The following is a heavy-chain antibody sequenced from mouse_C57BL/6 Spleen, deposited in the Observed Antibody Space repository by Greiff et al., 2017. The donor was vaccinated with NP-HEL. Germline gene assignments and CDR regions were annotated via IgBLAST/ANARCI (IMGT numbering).Heavy chain of an antibody. CDR2: IDPSDSET. CDR1: GYTFTSYW. Sequence: QVQLQQPGAELVRPGSSVKLSCKASGYTFTSYWMHWVKQRPIQGLEWIGNIDPSDSETHYNQKFKDKATLTVDKSSSTAYMQLSSLTSEDSAVYYCARLDSNYPFDYWGQGTTLTVSS. CDR3: ARLDSNYPFDY. V-gene: IGHV1-52*01. D-gene: IGHD2-5*01. J-gene: IGHJ2*01.